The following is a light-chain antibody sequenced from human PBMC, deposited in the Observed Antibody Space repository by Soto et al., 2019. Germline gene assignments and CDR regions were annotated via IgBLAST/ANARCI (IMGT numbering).Light chain of an antibody. CDR1: QSVSSSY. V-gene: IGKV3D-20*02. J-gene: IGKJ5*01. Sequence: EIVLTQSPGTLSLSPGERATLSCRASQSVSSSYLAWYQQKPGQAPRLLIYGASSRATGIPDRFSGGGSGTDFTLSISSLEPEDFAVYYCQQRSNWPPTFGQGTRLEIK. CDR3: QQRSNWPPT. CDR2: GAS.